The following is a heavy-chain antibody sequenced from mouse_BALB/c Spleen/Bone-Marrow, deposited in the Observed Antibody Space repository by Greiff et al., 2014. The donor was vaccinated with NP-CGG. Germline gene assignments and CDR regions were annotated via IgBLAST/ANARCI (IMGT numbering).Heavy chain of an antibody. V-gene: IGHV1-5*01. CDR2: IYPGNSDT. CDR3: TTLARTNFDY. CDR1: GYTFSNYW. J-gene: IGHJ2*01. D-gene: IGHD3-1*01. Sequence: VQLQQSGTVLARPGAAVKMSCKASGYTFSNYWMHWVKQRPGQGLEWIGTIYPGNSDTTYNQKFKGKAKLIAVTSTSTAYMDLSSLTNEDSAVYYCTTLARTNFDYWGQGTTLTVSS.